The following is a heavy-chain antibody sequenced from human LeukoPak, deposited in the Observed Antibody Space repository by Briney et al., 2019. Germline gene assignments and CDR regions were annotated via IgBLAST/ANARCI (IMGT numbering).Heavy chain of an antibody. CDR2: ISSSGTYI. Sequence: PGGSLRLSCVASGFTFSYFGMIWVRQAPGEGLEWVSSISSSGTYIYSTDSVKGRFTISRGNAKNSLYLLMNSLRAEDTAVYYCAREFTSGWIDYWGQGTLVTVSS. CDR3: AREFTSGWIDY. J-gene: IGHJ4*02. CDR1: GFTFSYFG. D-gene: IGHD6-19*01. V-gene: IGHV3-21*01.